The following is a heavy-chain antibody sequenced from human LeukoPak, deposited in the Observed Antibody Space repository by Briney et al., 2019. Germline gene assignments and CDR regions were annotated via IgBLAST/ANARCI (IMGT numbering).Heavy chain of an antibody. V-gene: IGHV1-2*02. CDR2: INTSGGGT. Sequence: ASVKVSCKASGYTFTSYHMHCLRHAPGQGLEGRGWINTSGGGTNYEQQFQGRVTMTRDTSISTAYMELSRLRSDDTAVYYCARDREYSYGYGFDPWGQGTLVTVSS. CDR3: ARDREYSYGYGFDP. D-gene: IGHD5-18*01. CDR1: GYTFTSYH. J-gene: IGHJ5*02.